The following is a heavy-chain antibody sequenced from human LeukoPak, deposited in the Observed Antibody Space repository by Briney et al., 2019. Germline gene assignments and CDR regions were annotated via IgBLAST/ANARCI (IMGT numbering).Heavy chain of an antibody. CDR3: ARSYYDSSGYKLQRAFDI. Sequence: SGTLSLTCAVSGGSISSSNWWSWVRQPPGKGLEWIGEIYHSGSTNYNPSLKSRVTISVDKSKNQFSLKLSSVTAADTAVYYCARSYYDSSGYKLQRAFDIWGQGTMVTVSS. D-gene: IGHD3-22*01. CDR1: GGSISSSNW. CDR2: IYHSGST. V-gene: IGHV4-4*02. J-gene: IGHJ3*02.